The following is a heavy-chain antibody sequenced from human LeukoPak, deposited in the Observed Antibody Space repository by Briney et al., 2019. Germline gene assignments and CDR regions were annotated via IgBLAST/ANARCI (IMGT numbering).Heavy chain of an antibody. CDR3: ARWYSSSSEGWDYFDY. Sequence: SQTLSPTCAISGDSVSSNSAAWNWVRQSPSSGLEWLGRTYYRSKWYNDYAVSVKSRITINPDTSKNQFSLQLNSVTPEDTAVYYCARWYSSSSEGWDYFDYWGQGTLVTVSS. J-gene: IGHJ4*02. CDR2: TYYRSKWYN. CDR1: GDSVSSNSAA. V-gene: IGHV6-1*01. D-gene: IGHD6-6*01.